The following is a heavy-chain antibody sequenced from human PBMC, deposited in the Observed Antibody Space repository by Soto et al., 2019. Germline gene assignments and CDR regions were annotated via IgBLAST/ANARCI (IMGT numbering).Heavy chain of an antibody. D-gene: IGHD3-10*01. CDR2: ISHGGTP. CDR1: GGSLTNYW. Sequence: QVQLQQWGAGLLKPSETLSLTCAVSGGSLTNYWWCWIRQPPGKGLEWIGEISHGGTPNYDPAFKSRVTRSVDTSKNQFSLMLNSVTAADTAVYYWARTDYYPPWGQGTLVTVSS. J-gene: IGHJ5*02. V-gene: IGHV4-34*01. CDR3: ARTDYYPP.